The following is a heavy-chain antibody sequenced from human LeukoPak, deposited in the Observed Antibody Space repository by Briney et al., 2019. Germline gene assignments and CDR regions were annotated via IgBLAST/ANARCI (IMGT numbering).Heavy chain of an antibody. CDR2: IHSNGNT. CDR3: AGSKEARRSLFFDY. V-gene: IGHV3-53*01. J-gene: IGHJ4*02. CDR1: GFTVSGNY. D-gene: IGHD2-15*01. Sequence: GGSLRLSCAASGFTVSGNYMSSVRQAPGKGLEWVSVIHSNGNTYYADSVKGRFTISRDNSKNTVYLQMNSLRAEDTAVYYCAGSKEARRSLFFDYWGQGALVTVSS.